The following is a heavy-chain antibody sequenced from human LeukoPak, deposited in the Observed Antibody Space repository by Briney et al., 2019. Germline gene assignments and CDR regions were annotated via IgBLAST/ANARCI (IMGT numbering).Heavy chain of an antibody. J-gene: IGHJ4*02. CDR2: IYYSGST. CDR1: GGSISSSSYY. V-gene: IGHV4-39*01. CDR3: ARSPLWGHDY. D-gene: IGHD3-16*01. Sequence: SETLSLTCTVSGGSISSSSYYWGWIRQPPGKGLEWIGSIYYSGSTYYNPSLKSRVTISVDTSKNQFSLKLSSVTAADTAVYYCARSPLWGHDYWGQGTLVTVSS.